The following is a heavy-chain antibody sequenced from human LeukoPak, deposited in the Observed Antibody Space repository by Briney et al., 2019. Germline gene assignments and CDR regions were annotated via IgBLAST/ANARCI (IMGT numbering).Heavy chain of an antibody. CDR2: IYYSGST. D-gene: IGHD1-26*01. J-gene: IGHJ4*02. Sequence: SETLSLTCTVSGGSISSSSYYWGWIRQPPGKGLAWIGSIYYSGSTYYNPSLKSRVTISVDTSKNQFSLKLSSVTAADTAVYYCASGYSGSYYSFDYRGQGTLVTVSS. V-gene: IGHV4-39*01. CDR1: GGSISSSSYY. CDR3: ASGYSGSYYSFDY.